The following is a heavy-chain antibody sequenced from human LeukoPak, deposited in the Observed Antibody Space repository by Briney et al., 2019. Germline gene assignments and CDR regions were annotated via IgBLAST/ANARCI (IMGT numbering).Heavy chain of an antibody. J-gene: IGHJ4*02. CDR3: ARPRGAVGFFDY. Sequence: ASVKISCKTSGDTFSTYAFSWVRQAPGQGLEWMGVIIPSFGTVDYAQNFQGRVTITADESTSTAYMELSSLKSEDTAMYYCARPRGAVGFFDYWGQGTLLTVSS. V-gene: IGHV1-69*13. CDR2: IIPSFGTV. D-gene: IGHD1-26*01. CDR1: GDTFSTYA.